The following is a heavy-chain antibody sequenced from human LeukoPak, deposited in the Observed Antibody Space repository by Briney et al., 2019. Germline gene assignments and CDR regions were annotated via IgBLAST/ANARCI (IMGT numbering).Heavy chain of an antibody. J-gene: IGHJ4*02. Sequence: PETLSLTCAVSGGSISSSNWWSWVRQPPGKGLEWSGEIYHSGSTNYNPSLKSRVTISVDTSKNQFSLKLSSVTAADTAVYYCARLRYSSSSYYFDYWGQGTLVTVSS. V-gene: IGHV4-4*03. CDR1: GGSISSSNW. D-gene: IGHD6-6*01. CDR3: ARLRYSSSSYYFDY. CDR2: IYHSGST.